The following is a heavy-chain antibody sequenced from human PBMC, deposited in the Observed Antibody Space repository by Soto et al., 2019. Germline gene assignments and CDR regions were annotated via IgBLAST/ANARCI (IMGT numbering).Heavy chain of an antibody. D-gene: IGHD6-19*01. CDR1: GFTFSNYG. J-gene: IGHJ4*02. CDR3: AKDPRYNSGWYSIGY. Sequence: QVQLVESGGGVVQPGRSLRLSCAASGFTFSNYGMHWVRQAPGKGLEWVAVISYDGSNKYYADTVKGRFTISRDNSKNTLYLQMSCLRVEETAMYYCAKDPRYNSGWYSIGYWGQGTLVTVSS. V-gene: IGHV3-30*18. CDR2: ISYDGSNK.